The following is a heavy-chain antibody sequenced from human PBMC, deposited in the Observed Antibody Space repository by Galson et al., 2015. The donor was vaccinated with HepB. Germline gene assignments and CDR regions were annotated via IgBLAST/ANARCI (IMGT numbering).Heavy chain of an antibody. CDR3: AREGNSYDMDV. Sequence: SVKVSCKASGYTVSDNYMHWVRQAPGQGLEWTGRIYPKSGVTDTAQKFKSWVTMTSDTSINTVYIELTRLRSDDTAVYFCAREGNSYDMDVWGQGTTVTVSS. CDR2: IYPKSGVT. V-gene: IGHV1-2*04. J-gene: IGHJ6*02. CDR1: GYTVSDNY. D-gene: IGHD1-1*01.